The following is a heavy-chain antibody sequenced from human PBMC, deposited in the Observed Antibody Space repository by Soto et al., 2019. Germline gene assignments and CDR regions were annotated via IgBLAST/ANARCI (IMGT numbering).Heavy chain of an antibody. CDR1: GFTFSSYA. V-gene: IGHV3-23*01. Sequence: GGSLRLSCAASGFTFSSYAMSGVRQVPGKGLEWVSAISGSGGSTYCADSVKGRFTISRDNSKNTLYLQMNSLRAEDTAVYYCAKARATYYYDSSGYSDFDYWGQGTLVTVSS. CDR2: ISGSGGST. D-gene: IGHD3-22*01. J-gene: IGHJ4*02. CDR3: AKARATYYYDSSGYSDFDY.